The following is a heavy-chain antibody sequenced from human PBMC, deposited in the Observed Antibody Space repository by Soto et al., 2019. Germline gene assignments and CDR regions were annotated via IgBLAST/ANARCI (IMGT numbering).Heavy chain of an antibody. Sequence: ASVKVSCKASGYTFTSYAMHWVRQAPGQRLEWMGWINAGNGNTKYSQKFQGRVTITRDTSASTAYMELSSLRSEDTAVYYCARGATVTRPNYFDYWGKGILVTV. J-gene: IGHJ4*02. CDR1: GYTFTSYA. CDR3: ARGATVTRPNYFDY. D-gene: IGHD4-17*01. V-gene: IGHV1-3*01. CDR2: INAGNGNT.